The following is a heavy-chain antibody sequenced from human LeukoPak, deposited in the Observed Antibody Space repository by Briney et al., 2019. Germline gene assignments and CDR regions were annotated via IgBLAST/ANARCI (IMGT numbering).Heavy chain of an antibody. D-gene: IGHD3-10*01. J-gene: IGHJ4*02. CDR2: INPNSGGT. Sequence: GASVKVSCKASGYTFTGYYMHWVRQAPGQGLEWMGWINPNSGGTNYAQKFQGRVTVTRDTSISTAYMELRSLRSDDTAVYYCARVRITMVRGVFSPFDYWGQGTLVTVSS. CDR1: GYTFTGYY. CDR3: ARVRITMVRGVFSPFDY. V-gene: IGHV1-2*02.